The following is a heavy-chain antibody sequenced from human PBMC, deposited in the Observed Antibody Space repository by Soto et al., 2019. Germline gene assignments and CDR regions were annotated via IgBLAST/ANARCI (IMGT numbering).Heavy chain of an antibody. CDR1: GFTFSTYW. V-gene: IGHV3-7*01. J-gene: IGHJ6*02. CDR3: VRDWSTFWGMDV. Sequence: LRLSCAASGFTFSTYWMYWVRQAPGKGLEWVANIKQDGSEKYYVDSVKGRFAISRDNAKDSLFLQMNNLRAEDTAVYYCVRDWSTFWGMDVWGQGTTVTVSS. CDR2: IKQDGSEK.